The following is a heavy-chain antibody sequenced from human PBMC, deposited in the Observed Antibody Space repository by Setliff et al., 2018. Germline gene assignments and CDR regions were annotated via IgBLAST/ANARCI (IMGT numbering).Heavy chain of an antibody. Sequence: PGGSLRLSCAASGFTFDDYAMHWVRQAPGKGLEWVSGISWNSGSIGYADSVKGRFTISRDNAKNSLYLQMNSLRAEDTALYYCAKGGWSLYWGQGTLVTVSS. CDR3: AKGGWSLY. CDR1: GFTFDDYA. J-gene: IGHJ4*02. V-gene: IGHV3-9*01. CDR2: ISWNSGSI. D-gene: IGHD6-19*01.